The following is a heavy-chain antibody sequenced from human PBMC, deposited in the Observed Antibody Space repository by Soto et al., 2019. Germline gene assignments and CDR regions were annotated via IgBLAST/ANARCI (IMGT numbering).Heavy chain of an antibody. CDR3: ASLATGVRGGGDY. J-gene: IGHJ4*02. V-gene: IGHV1-69*01. CDR1: GGTFSSYA. CDR2: IIPIFGTA. Sequence: QVQLVQSGAEVKKPGSSVKVSCKASGGTFSSYAISWVRQAPGQGLEWMGGIIPIFGTANYAQKFQGRVTITADESTSKAYMELRSLRFGDTAVYYGASLATGVRGGGDYWGQGTLVTVSS. D-gene: IGHD3-16*01.